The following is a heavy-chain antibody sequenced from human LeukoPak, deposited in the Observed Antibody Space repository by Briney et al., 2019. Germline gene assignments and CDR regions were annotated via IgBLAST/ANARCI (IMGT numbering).Heavy chain of an antibody. CDR3: ARDLWLLWELREADAFDI. Sequence: SETLSLTCTVSGGSISSSSYYWGWIRQPPGKGLEWIGSIYYSGSTYYNPSLKSRVTISVDTSKNQFSLQLNSVTPEDTAVYYCARDLWLLWELREADAFDIWGQGTMVTVSS. CDR1: GGSISSSSYY. V-gene: IGHV4-39*07. D-gene: IGHD1-26*01. CDR2: IYYSGST. J-gene: IGHJ3*02.